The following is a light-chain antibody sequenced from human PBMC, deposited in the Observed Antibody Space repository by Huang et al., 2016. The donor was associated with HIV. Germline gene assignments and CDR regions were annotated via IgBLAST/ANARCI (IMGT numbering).Light chain of an antibody. V-gene: IGKV1-6*01. CDR3: LQDYNYTFT. CDR1: QGIRND. CDR2: AAS. Sequence: AIQMTQSPSSLSASVGDRVTITCRGSQGIRNDLGWYQQKPGKAPKLLIYAASSLQSGVPSRFSGSGSGTDFTLTISSLQPEDFATYYCLQDYNYTFTFGPGTKVDIK. J-gene: IGKJ3*01.